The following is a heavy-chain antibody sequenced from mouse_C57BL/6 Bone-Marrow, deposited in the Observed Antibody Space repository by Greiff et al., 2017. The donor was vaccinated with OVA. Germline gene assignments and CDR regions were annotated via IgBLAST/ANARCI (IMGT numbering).Heavy chain of an antibody. CDR2: INPYNGGT. J-gene: IGHJ4*01. V-gene: IGHV1-19*01. D-gene: IGHD1-1*01. CDR3: ARTYYGSSYDMDY. CDR1: GYTFTDYY. Sequence: EVQLQQSGPVLVKPGASVKMSCKASGYTFTDYYMNWVKQSHGKSLEWIGVINPYNGGTSYNQKFKGKATLTVDKSSSTAYMELNSLTSEDSAVYYCARTYYGSSYDMDYWGQGTSVTVSS.